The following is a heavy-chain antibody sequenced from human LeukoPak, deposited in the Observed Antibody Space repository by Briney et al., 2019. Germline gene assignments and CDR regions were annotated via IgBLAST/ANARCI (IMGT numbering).Heavy chain of an antibody. CDR1: GFSFSNHA. V-gene: IGHV3-23*01. D-gene: IGHD4-23*01. CDR3: AKDPSYGGPRLNWFDP. Sequence: GGSLRLSCAASGFSFSNHAMNWVRQVPGKGLEWVSAISGSGSSTYYADSVKGRFTISRDNSKNTLYLQMNSLRAEDTAVYYCAKDPSYGGPRLNWFDPWGQGTLSPSPQ. J-gene: IGHJ5*02. CDR2: ISGSGSST.